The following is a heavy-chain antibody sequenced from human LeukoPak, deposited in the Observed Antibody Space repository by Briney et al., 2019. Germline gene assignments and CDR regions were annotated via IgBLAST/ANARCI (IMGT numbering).Heavy chain of an antibody. J-gene: IGHJ4*02. CDR1: GRSISSGSYY. V-gene: IGHV4-61*02. D-gene: IGHD3-16*02. CDR2: IYTSGST. Sequence: SETLSLTYTVSGRSISSGSYYWSWIRQPDGKGLEWIARIYTSGSTNYNPSLKSRVTISVDTSKNQFSLKLSSVTAADTAVYYCARAKDDYVWGSYRYDYWGQGTLVTVSS. CDR3: ARAKDDYVWGSYRYDY.